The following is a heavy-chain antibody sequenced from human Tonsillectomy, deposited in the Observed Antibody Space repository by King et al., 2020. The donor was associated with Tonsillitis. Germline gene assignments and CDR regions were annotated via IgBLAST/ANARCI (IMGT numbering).Heavy chain of an antibody. CDR3: VRDLRVNRGYNSAWFVGY. D-gene: IGHD5-18*01. V-gene: IGHV1-18*04. J-gene: IGHJ4*02. CDR1: AYIFTTYG. Sequence: QLVQSGAEVKKPGASVKVSCKSSAYIFTTYGMSWVRQAPGQGPEWMGWINSYTGETDYAQKFQGRLTVTRDTFRSTVYMELKSLRSDDTAVYYCVRDLRVNRGYNSAWFVGYWGQGTLVTVSS. CDR2: INSYTGET.